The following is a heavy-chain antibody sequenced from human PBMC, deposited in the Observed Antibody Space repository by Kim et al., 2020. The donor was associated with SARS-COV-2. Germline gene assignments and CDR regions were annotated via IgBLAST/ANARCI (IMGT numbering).Heavy chain of an antibody. D-gene: IGHD2-2*02. V-gene: IGHV3-21*01. CDR1: GFTFSSYS. J-gene: IGHJ4*02. Sequence: GGSLRLSCAASGFTFSSYSMNWVRQAPGKGLEWVSSISSSSSYIYYADSVKGRFTISRDNAKNSLYLQMNSLRAEDTAVYYCAREREGRGYCSSTSCYIPPFEIEYWGQGTLVTVSS. CDR2: ISSSSSYI. CDR3: AREREGRGYCSSTSCYIPPFEIEY.